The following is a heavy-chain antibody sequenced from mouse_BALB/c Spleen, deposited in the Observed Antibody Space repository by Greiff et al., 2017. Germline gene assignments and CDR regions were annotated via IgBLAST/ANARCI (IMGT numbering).Heavy chain of an antibody. CDR2: INPSSGYT. V-gene: IGHV1-4*01. CDR3: AGEFSYGYHYFDY. D-gene: IGHD2-2*01. J-gene: IGHJ2*01. Sequence: VKLQESGAELARPGASVKMSCKASGYTFTSYTMHWVKQRPGQGLEWIGYINPSSGYTNYNQKFKDKATLTADKSSSTAYMQLSSLTSEDSAVYYCAGEFSYGYHYFDYWGQGTTLTVSS. CDR1: GYTFTSYT.